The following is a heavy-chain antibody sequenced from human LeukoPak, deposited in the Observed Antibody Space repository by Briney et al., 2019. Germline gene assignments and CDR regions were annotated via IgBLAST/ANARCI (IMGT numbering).Heavy chain of an antibody. Sequence: SETLSLTCTVSGGSISSSTYYWAWVRQPPGKGLEWIGNINYSGSTHYNASLKSRVTISVDTSKNQFSLTLSSVTAADTATYYCVRYLSSGLDLWGQGTPVTVSS. V-gene: IGHV4-39*07. CDR1: GGSISSSTYY. D-gene: IGHD3-22*01. CDR3: VRYLSSGLDL. J-gene: IGHJ5*02. CDR2: INYSGST.